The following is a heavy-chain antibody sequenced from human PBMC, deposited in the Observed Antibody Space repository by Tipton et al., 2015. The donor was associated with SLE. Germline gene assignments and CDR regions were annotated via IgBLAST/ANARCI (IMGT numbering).Heavy chain of an antibody. CDR3: ARSYTSTTWFDP. CDR1: GGSIRSYY. CDR2: IYYGGST. V-gene: IGHV4-59*08. D-gene: IGHD2-2*01. Sequence: TLSLTCTVSGGSIRSYYWSWIRQPPGKGLEWIGYIYYGGSTNYNPSLKSRVTISVDTSRNQFSLKLSSVTAADTAMYYCARSYTSTTWFDPWGQGTLVTVSS. J-gene: IGHJ5*02.